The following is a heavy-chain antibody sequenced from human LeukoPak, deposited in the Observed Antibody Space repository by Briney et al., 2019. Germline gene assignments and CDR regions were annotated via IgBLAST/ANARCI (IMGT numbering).Heavy chain of an antibody. D-gene: IGHD3-10*01. CDR1: GYTFGSYG. J-gene: IGHJ3*02. Sequence: GASVKVSCKASGYTFGSYGISWVRQAPGQGLEWMGWINGYNGNTKYAQKVQGRVAMTTDTSTSTAYMELRSLRSDDTAVYYCARDLDYYGSGSFFNIWGQGTMVTVSS. CDR3: ARDLDYYGSGSFFNI. CDR2: INGYNGNT. V-gene: IGHV1-18*01.